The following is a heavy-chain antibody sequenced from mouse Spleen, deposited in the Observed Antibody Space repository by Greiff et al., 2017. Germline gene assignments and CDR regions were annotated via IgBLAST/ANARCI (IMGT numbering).Heavy chain of an antibody. CDR1: GFTFSSYG. J-gene: IGHJ3*01. Sequence: EVKLVESGGDLVKPGGSLKLSCAASGFTFSSYGMSWVRQTPDKRLEWVATISSGGSYTYYPDSVKGRFTISRDNAKNTLYLQMSSLKSEDTAMYYCARHPHMIYDGYYPFAYWGQGTLVTVSA. D-gene: IGHD2-3*01. CDR3: ARHPHMIYDGYYPFAY. V-gene: IGHV5-6*01. CDR2: ISSGGSYT.